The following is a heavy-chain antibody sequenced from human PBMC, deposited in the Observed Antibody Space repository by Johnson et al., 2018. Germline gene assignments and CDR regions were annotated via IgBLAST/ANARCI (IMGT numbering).Heavy chain of an antibody. V-gene: IGHV1-69*02. Sequence: QVQLVQCGAEVRKPGSSVKVSCKAPGGTFSSYTISWVRQAPGQGLEWMGRIIPILGIANYAQKFQGSVTIPADKAPGTAYMELSSLRSEDTAVYYCARTLTKGITGTWGDYYYYYMDVWGKGTTVTVSS. J-gene: IGHJ6*03. CDR2: IIPILGIA. D-gene: IGHD1-20*01. CDR1: GGTFSSYT. CDR3: ARTLTKGITGTWGDYYYYYMDV.